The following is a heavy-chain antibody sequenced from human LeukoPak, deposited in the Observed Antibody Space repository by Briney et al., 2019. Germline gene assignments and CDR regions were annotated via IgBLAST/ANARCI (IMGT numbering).Heavy chain of an antibody. J-gene: IGHJ5*02. D-gene: IGHD2-15*01. Sequence: TSVKVSCKASGFTFTSSAMQWVRQARGQRLEWIGWIVVGSGNTNYAQKFQERVTITRDMSTSTAYMELSSLRSEDTAVYYCAADGVVAHHNWLDPWGQGTLVTVSS. V-gene: IGHV1-58*02. CDR3: AADGVVAHHNWLDP. CDR1: GFTFTSSA. CDR2: IVVGSGNT.